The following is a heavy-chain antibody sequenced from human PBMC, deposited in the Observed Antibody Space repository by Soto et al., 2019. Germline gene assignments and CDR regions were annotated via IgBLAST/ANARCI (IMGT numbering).Heavy chain of an antibody. V-gene: IGHV4-34*01. CDR1: GGSFSGYY. J-gene: IGHJ3*02. CDR2: INHSGST. D-gene: IGHD2-8*01. CDR3: ASPPPLTHDAFDI. Sequence: QVQLQQWGAGLLKPSETLSLTCAVYGGSFSGYYWSWIRQPPGKGLEWIGEINHSGSTNYNPSLKSPVTISVDTSTNQFSLKLSSVTAAATAVYYCASPPPLTHDAFDIWGQGTMVTVSS.